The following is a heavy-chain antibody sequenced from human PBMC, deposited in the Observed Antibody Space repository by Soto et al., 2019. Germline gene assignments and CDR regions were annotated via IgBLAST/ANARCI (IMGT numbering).Heavy chain of an antibody. CDR2: IIDSGGST. Sequence: PGGSLRLSCAASGSSFSSYGIHWVRQAPGKGLEWVSDIIDSGGSTYYADSVKGRFTISRDNSKSTLYLQMNSLRAEDTALYYCAKGRSYYYYYGVDVWGQGTTVTVSS. CDR3: AKGRSYYYYYGVDV. J-gene: IGHJ6*02. V-gene: IGHV3-23*01. CDR1: GSSFSSYG.